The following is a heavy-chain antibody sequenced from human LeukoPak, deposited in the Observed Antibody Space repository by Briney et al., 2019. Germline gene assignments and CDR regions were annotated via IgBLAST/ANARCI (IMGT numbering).Heavy chain of an antibody. V-gene: IGHV3-53*01. D-gene: IGHD2-15*01. Sequence: GGSLRLSCAASGFSVSSNYMSWVRQAPGKGLQWVSVIYNDGTTYYADSVKGRFTISRDNSKNMLYLQMNSLRAEDTAVYYCAREICGGSCNPPSYMDVWGNGTTVTVSS. CDR2: IYNDGTT. J-gene: IGHJ6*03. CDR1: GFSVSSNY. CDR3: AREICGGSCNPPSYMDV.